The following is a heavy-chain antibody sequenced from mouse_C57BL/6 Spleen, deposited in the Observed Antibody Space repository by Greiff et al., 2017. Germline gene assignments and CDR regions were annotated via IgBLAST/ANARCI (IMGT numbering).Heavy chain of an antibody. J-gene: IGHJ4*01. D-gene: IGHD3-2*02. V-gene: IGHV1-82*01. Sequence: QVQLQQSGPELVKPGASVKISCKASGYAFSSSWMNWVKQRPGKGLEWIGRIYPGDGDTNYNGKFKGKATLTADKSSSTAYMQLSSLTSEDSAVYFCARGNSSGYAHYYAMDYWGQGTSVTVSS. CDR2: IYPGDGDT. CDR1: GYAFSSSW. CDR3: ARGNSSGYAHYYAMDY.